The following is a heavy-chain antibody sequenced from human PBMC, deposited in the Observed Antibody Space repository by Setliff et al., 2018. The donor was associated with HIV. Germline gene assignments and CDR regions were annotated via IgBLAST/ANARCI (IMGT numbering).Heavy chain of an antibody. J-gene: IGHJ4*02. CDR1: GYSISSGHY. CDR3: AGAITFGGVIVH. D-gene: IGHD3-16*02. V-gene: IGHV4-38-2*01. CDR2: IHHSGNT. Sequence: PSETLSLTCAVSGYSISSGHYWGWIRQSPGKGLEWIASIHHSGNTYHNPSLKSRVTMSVDTSKNQVSLKLTSVTAEDTAVYYCAGAITFGGVIVHWGQGTLVTVSS.